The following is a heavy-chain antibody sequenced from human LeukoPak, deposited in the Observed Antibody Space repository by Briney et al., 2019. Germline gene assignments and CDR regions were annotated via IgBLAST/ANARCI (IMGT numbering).Heavy chain of an antibody. J-gene: IGHJ4*02. Sequence: GESLKISCKGSGYSFTSYWIGWMRLMPGKGLEWMGNIYPSESTARYSPSFQGQVTISADESSNTAYLQWSSLKASDTAMYYCATTWGYWGQGTLVTVSS. CDR1: GYSFTSYW. V-gene: IGHV5-51*01. CDR3: ATTWGY. D-gene: IGHD3-16*01. CDR2: IYPSESTA.